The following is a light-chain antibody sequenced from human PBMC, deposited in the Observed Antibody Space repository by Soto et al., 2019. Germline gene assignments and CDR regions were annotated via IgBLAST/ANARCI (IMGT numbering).Light chain of an antibody. J-gene: IGKJ5*01. Sequence: DIVLTKNPGTLSLSPGERATLSCRASQSVSSSYLAWYQQKPGQAPRLLIYGASSRATGIPDRFSGSGSGTDFTLTISRLEPEDFAVYFCQRYGSSPLITFGQGTRLEIK. CDR1: QSVSSSY. CDR2: GAS. CDR3: QRYGSSPLIT. V-gene: IGKV3-20*01.